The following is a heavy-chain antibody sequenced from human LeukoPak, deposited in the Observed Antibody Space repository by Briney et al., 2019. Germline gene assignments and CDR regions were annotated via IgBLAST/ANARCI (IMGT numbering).Heavy chain of an antibody. J-gene: IGHJ4*02. V-gene: IGHV4-4*07. CDR1: GGSISNYY. CDR2: IYASGST. CDR3: ARDFYGDDGHHPFDY. D-gene: IGHD2/OR15-2a*01. Sequence: SETLSLTCSVSGGSISNYYWNWLRQPAGKGLEWIGRIYASGSTNYNPSLKGRVTISMDKSKNHFSLNLKSVTAADTAFYYCARDFYGDDGHHPFDYWGQGIQVTVSS.